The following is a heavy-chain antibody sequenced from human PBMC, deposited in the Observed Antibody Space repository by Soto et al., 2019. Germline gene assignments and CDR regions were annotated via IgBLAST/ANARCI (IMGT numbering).Heavy chain of an antibody. Sequence: QLQLQESGPGLVKPSETLSLTCTVSGGSISSSSYYWGWIRQPPGKGLEWIGSIYYSGSTYYTPSLKSRVTISVDTSKNQFSLKLSSVTAADTAVYYCASRLLGYCSGGSCSYFDYWGQGTLVTVSS. CDR2: IYYSGST. J-gene: IGHJ4*02. V-gene: IGHV4-39*01. CDR1: GGSISSSSYY. CDR3: ASRLLGYCSGGSCSYFDY. D-gene: IGHD2-15*01.